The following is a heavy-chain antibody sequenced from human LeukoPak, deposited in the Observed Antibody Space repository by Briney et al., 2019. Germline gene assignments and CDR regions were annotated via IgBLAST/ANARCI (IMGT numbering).Heavy chain of an antibody. J-gene: IGHJ4*02. Sequence: PGRSLRLSCAASGFTFSSYGMHWVRQAPGKGLEWVAVIWYDGSNKYYADSVKGRFTIPRDNSKNTLYLQMNSLRAEDTAVYYCARVTVTDTEIDYWGQGTLVTVSS. CDR2: IWYDGSNK. CDR3: ARVTVTDTEIDY. D-gene: IGHD4-17*01. V-gene: IGHV3-33*01. CDR1: GFTFSSYG.